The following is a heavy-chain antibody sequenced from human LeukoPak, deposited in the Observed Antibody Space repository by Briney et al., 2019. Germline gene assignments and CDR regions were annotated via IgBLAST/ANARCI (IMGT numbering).Heavy chain of an antibody. CDR2: ISGSGGST. V-gene: IGHV3-23*01. D-gene: IGHD2-2*01. CDR3: AKSTSPLYYYYGMDV. Sequence: GGPLRLSCAASGFTFSNYAMSWVRQAPGKGLEWVSTISGSGGSTYYADSVKGRFTISRDNSKNTLYLQLNSLRAEDTAVYYCAKSTSPLYYYYGMDVWGQGTTVTVSS. CDR1: GFTFSNYA. J-gene: IGHJ6*02.